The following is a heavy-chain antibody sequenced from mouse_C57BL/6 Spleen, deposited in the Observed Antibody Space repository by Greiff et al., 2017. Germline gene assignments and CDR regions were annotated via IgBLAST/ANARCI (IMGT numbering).Heavy chain of an antibody. Sequence: VQLQESGAELAKPGASVTLSCKASGYTFTDYYMHWVKQRPGQGLEWIGYSNPGSGDTKYNQKFKDKATLTADKSSSTAYVQLGSLTYADAAVYYCARELSGDYWGQGTSVTVSS. CDR1: GYTFTDYY. V-gene: IGHV1-7*01. CDR3: ARELSGDY. D-gene: IGHD1-3*01. J-gene: IGHJ4*01. CDR2: SNPGSGDT.